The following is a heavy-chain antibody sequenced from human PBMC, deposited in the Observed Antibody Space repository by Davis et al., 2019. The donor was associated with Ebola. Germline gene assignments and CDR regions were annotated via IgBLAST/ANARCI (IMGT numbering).Heavy chain of an antibody. D-gene: IGHD3-3*01. V-gene: IGHV3-74*01. CDR2: INSDGSST. CDR3: AREEDYDFWSGYWDGMDV. J-gene: IGHJ6*02. CDR1: GFTFSSYW. Sequence: GESLKISCAASGFTFSSYWMHWVRQAPGKGLVWVSRINSDGSSTSYADSVKGRFTISRDNAKNTLYLQMNSLRAEDTAVYYCAREEDYDFWSGYWDGMDVWGQGTTVTVSS.